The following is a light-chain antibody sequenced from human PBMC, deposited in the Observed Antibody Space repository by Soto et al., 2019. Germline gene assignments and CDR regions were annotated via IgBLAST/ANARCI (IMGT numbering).Light chain of an antibody. CDR1: QSISSW. CDR3: QQYNSYSRP. V-gene: IGKV1-5*03. J-gene: IGKJ1*01. CDR2: KAS. Sequence: DIQMTQSPSTLSASVVDRVIITSLASQSISSWLAWYQQKPGKAPKLLIYKASSLESGVPSRFSGSGSGTEFTLTISSLQPDDFATYYCQQYNSYSRPFGQGTRWIS.